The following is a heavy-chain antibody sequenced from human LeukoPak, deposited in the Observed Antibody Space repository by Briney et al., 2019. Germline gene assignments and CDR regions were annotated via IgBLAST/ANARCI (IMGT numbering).Heavy chain of an antibody. V-gene: IGHV3-15*01. D-gene: IGHD1-20*01. Sequence: GGSLRLSCAASGFTFSNAWMSWVRQAPGKGLEWVVLIKSKTDGGTTDYAAPVKGRFTISRDDSKNTLYLQMNSLKTEDTAVYYCTTDEVNWNPPGYWGQGTLVTVSS. CDR3: TTDEVNWNPPGY. CDR2: IKSKTDGGTT. J-gene: IGHJ4*02. CDR1: GFTFSNAW.